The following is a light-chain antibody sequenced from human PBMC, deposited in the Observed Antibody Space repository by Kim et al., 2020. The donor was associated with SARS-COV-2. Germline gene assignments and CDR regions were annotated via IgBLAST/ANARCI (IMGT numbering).Light chain of an antibody. CDR2: DVS. J-gene: IGLJ3*02. V-gene: IGLV2-11*01. CDR3: CSYAGSYTWV. CDR1: SSDVGGYNY. Sequence: GQSVTISCTGTSSDVGGYNYVSWCQQYPGKAPKLMIYDVSKRPSGVPDRFSGSRSGNTASLTISGLQAEDEADYYCCSYAGSYTWVFGGGTQLTVL.